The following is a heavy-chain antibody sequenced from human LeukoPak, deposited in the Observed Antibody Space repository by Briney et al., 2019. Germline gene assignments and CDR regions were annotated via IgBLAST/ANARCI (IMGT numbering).Heavy chain of an antibody. J-gene: IGHJ3*02. CDR2: ISYDGSNK. CDR1: GFTFSNYN. V-gene: IGHV3-30*18. D-gene: IGHD3-9*01. CDR3: AKASLRYFDWDAFDT. Sequence: PGGSLRLSCAASGFTFSNYNVNWVRQAPGKGLEWVAVISYDGSNKYYADSVKGRFTISRDNSKNTLYLQMNSLRAEDTAVYYCAKASLRYFDWDAFDTWGQGTMVTVSS.